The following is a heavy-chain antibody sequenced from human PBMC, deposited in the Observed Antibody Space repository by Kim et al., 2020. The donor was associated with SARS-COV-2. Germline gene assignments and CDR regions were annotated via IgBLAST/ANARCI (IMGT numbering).Heavy chain of an antibody. CDR3: ARGRIVVVTAIVYFDY. CDR2: INHSGST. CDR1: GGSFSGYY. J-gene: IGHJ4*02. V-gene: IGHV4-34*01. Sequence: SETLSLTCAVYGGSFSGYYWSWIRQPPGKGLEWIGEINHSGSTNYNPSLKSRVTISVDTSKNQFSLKLSSVTAADTAVYYCARGRIVVVTAIVYFDYWGQGTLVTVSS. D-gene: IGHD2-21*02.